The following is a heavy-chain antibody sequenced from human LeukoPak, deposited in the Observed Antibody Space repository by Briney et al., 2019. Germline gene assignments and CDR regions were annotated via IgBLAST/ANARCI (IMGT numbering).Heavy chain of an antibody. CDR3: ARGKDTAMGTAFDI. CDR1: GGSFSGYY. D-gene: IGHD5-18*01. Sequence: KPSETLSLTCAVYGGSFSGYYWSWIRQPPGKGLEWSGEINHSGSTNYNPSLKSRVTISVDTSKNQFSLKLSSVTAADTAVYYCARGKDTAMGTAFDIWGQGTMITVSS. V-gene: IGHV4-34*01. J-gene: IGHJ3*02. CDR2: INHSGST.